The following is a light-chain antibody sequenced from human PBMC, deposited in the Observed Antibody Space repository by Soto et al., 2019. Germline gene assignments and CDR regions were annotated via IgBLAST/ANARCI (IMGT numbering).Light chain of an antibody. Sequence: EIVLTQSPATLSLSPGERATLSCRASQSVSSYLAWYQQKPGQAPRLLIYDASNRATGIPARFSGSGSGTDFTLTISSLEPEDFAVYYCQQRSNWPRTFGPGTKGDMK. V-gene: IGKV3-11*01. CDR2: DAS. J-gene: IGKJ3*01. CDR3: QQRSNWPRT. CDR1: QSVSSY.